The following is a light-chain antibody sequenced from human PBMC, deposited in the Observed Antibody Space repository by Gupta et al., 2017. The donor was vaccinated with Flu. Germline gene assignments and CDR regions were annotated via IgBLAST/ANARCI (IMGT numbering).Light chain of an antibody. V-gene: IGKV3-20*01. CDR1: QTINSSN. J-gene: IGKJ2*01. CDR3: HQAGSSGGT. Sequence: GTLSLSPGERATLSCRARQTINSSNLAWYQQRPGQAPRLLIYGAFRRAIRIPDRFSGCGSGTDFTLTIMRLEPEDIAVYYCHQAGSSGGTLGPGTKVEIK. CDR2: GAF.